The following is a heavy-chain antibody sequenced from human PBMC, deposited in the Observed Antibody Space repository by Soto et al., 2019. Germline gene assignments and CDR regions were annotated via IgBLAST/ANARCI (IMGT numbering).Heavy chain of an antibody. CDR1: GYTFTGYY. CDR3: VRGLASAYLGS. J-gene: IGHJ4*02. CDR2: INPNSGGT. V-gene: IGHV1-2*04. Sequence: ASVKVSCKTSGYTFTGYYIHWVRQAPGQGLEWMGRINPNSGGTNYAQKFQGWVTMTRDTSISTAYMELSRLNSDDTAVYYCVRGLASAYLGSWGQGTLVTVSS.